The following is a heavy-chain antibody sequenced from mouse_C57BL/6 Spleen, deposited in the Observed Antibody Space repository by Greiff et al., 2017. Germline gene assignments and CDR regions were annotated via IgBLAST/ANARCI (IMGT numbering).Heavy chain of an antibody. D-gene: IGHD2-4*01. V-gene: IGHV1-64*01. J-gene: IGHJ4*01. CDR1: GYTFTSYW. CDR3: ARSPRGYDYDGYAMDY. CDR2: IHPNSGST. Sequence: QVQLKQPGAELVKPGASVKLSCKASGYTFTSYWMHWVKQRPGQGLEWIGMIHPNSGSTNYNEKFKSKATLTVDKSSSTAYMQLSSLTSEDSAVYYCARSPRGYDYDGYAMDYWGQGTSVTVSS.